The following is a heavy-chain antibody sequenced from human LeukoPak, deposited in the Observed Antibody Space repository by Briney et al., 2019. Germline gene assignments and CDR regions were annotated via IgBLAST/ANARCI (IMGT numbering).Heavy chain of an antibody. CDR1: GGTFSSYT. CDR3: ARRVTTFNWFDP. J-gene: IGHJ5*02. CDR2: ISAYNGNT. Sequence: ASVKVSCKASGGTFSSYTISWVRQAPGQGLEWMGWISAYNGNTNYAQKLQGRVTMTTDTSTSTAYMELRSLRSDDTAVYYCARRVTTFNWFDPWGQGTLVTVSS. D-gene: IGHD2-21*02. V-gene: IGHV1-18*01.